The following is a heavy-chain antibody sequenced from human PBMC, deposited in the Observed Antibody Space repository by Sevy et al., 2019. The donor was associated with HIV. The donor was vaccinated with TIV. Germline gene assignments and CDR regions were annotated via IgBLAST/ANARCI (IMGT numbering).Heavy chain of an antibody. CDR1: GFTFNDYA. V-gene: IGHV3-9*01. CDR2: ISWNSANI. CDR3: AKDLNFGTLRFYSFDY. J-gene: IGHJ4*02. Sequence: GGSLRLSCAASGFTFNDYAMHWVRQAPGKGLEWVSSISWNSANIDYAGSVKDRFTISRDNAKNSLYLQMSSLRGEDTALYYCAKDLNFGTLRFYSFDYWGQGTLVTVSS. D-gene: IGHD3-3*01.